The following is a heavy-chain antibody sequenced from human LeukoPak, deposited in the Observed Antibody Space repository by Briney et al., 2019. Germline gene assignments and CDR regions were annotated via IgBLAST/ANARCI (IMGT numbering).Heavy chain of an antibody. J-gene: IGHJ4*02. CDR2: IYSGGST. Sequence: GGSLRLSCAASGFTVSSNYMSWVRQAPGKGLEWVSVIYSGGSTYYADSVKGRFTISRDNSKNTLYLQMNSLRAEDTAVYYCARDPSGDGYKFWGQGTLVTVSS. V-gene: IGHV3-66*01. CDR1: GFTVSSNY. CDR3: ARDPSGDGYKF. D-gene: IGHD5-24*01.